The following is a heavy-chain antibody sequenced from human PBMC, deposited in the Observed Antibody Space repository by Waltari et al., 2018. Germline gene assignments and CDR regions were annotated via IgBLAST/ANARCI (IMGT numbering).Heavy chain of an antibody. J-gene: IGHJ4*02. CDR2: INPNTGST. V-gene: IGHV1-2*02. CDR1: GYTFTGYY. Sequence: QVHLVQSGAAVKQPGASVKVSCKASGYTFTGYYIHWVRQAPGQGLEWMGWINPNTGSTEYVQKFQGRVTMTRDTSITTAYMELSRLRSDDTAVYYCAREEGDYWGQGTLVTVSS. CDR3: AREEGDY.